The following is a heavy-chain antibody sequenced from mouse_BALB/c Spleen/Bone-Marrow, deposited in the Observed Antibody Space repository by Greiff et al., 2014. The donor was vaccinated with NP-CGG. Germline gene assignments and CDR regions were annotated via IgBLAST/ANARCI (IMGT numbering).Heavy chain of an antibody. Sequence: QVQLKQSGAELVRPGTSVKVSCKASGYAFTNYLIEWGKQRPGQGLGWIGVINPGSGATNYNEKFKGKATLTADKSSSTAYMQLSSLTSDDSAVYFCARQLGPPYAMDYWGQGTSVTVSS. J-gene: IGHJ4*01. CDR2: INPGSGAT. CDR3: ARQLGPPYAMDY. D-gene: IGHD3-1*01. CDR1: GYAFTNYL. V-gene: IGHV1-54*01.